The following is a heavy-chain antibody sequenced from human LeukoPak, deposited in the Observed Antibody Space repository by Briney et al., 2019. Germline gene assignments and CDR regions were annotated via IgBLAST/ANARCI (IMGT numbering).Heavy chain of an antibody. Sequence: GGSLRLSCAASGFTFSSYSMNWVRQAPGKGLEWVSSISSSSSYIYYADSVKGRFTISRDNAKNSLYLQMNSLRAEDTAMYYCAVCSYDSSGYYYDWGQGTLVTVSS. D-gene: IGHD3-22*01. CDR2: ISSSSSYI. J-gene: IGHJ4*02. V-gene: IGHV3-21*01. CDR3: AVCSYDSSGYYYD. CDR1: GFTFSSYS.